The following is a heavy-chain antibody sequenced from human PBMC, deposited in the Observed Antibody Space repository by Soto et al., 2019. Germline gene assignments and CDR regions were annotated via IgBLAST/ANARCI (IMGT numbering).Heavy chain of an antibody. CDR2: IYYSGST. D-gene: IGHD4-17*01. J-gene: IGHJ6*02. CDR3: ARGATVTTLSYGMDV. CDR1: GGSISSGGYY. Sequence: SETLSLTCTVSGGSISSGGYYWSWIRQHPGKGLEWIGYIYYSGSTYYNPSLKSRVTISVDTSKNQFSLKLSPVTAADTAVYYCARGATVTTLSYGMDVWGQGTTVTVSS. V-gene: IGHV4-31*03.